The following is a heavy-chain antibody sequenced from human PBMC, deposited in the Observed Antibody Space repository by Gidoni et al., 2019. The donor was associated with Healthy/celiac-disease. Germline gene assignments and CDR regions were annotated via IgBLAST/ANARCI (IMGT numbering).Heavy chain of an antibody. V-gene: IGHV5-51*01. CDR2: IFPGDSDT. Sequence: EVQLVQSGAEVTKPGESLKISCKGSGYSFTTYWIGWVRQMPGKGLEWMVIIFPGDSDTRYSPSCQGQVTISADNSISTAYLQWSSLKASDTAIYYCARRGGGSSSWSFDYWGQGNLVTVSS. CDR3: ARRGGGSSSWSFDY. D-gene: IGHD6-13*01. J-gene: IGHJ4*02. CDR1: GYSFTTYW.